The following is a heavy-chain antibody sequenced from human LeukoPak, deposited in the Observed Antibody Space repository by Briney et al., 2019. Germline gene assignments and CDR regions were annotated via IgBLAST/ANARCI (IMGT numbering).Heavy chain of an antibody. V-gene: IGHV3-48*01. Sequence: GGSLRLSCAASGFTFSSYSMNWVRQAPGKRLEWVSYISGSSSTIYYADSVKGRFTISRDNAKNSLYLQMNSLRAEDTAVYYCAREEIAAAGTIFDYWGQGTLVTVSS. D-gene: IGHD6-13*01. CDR1: GFTFSSYS. CDR2: ISGSSSTI. CDR3: AREEIAAAGTIFDY. J-gene: IGHJ4*02.